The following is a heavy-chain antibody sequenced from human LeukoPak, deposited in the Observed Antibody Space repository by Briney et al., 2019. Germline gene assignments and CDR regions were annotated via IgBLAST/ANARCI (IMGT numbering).Heavy chain of an antibody. V-gene: IGHV3-23*01. CDR2: ISGSGGGT. J-gene: IGHJ1*01. D-gene: IGHD3-22*01. CDR3: AKDNIYDSRTFQH. CDR1: GFTFSSYA. Sequence: PGGSLRLSCAASGFTFSSYAMSWVRQAPGKGLEWVSVISGSGGGTYYADSVKGRFTISRDNSKNTLYLQMNSLRAEDTAVYYCAKDNIYDSRTFQHWGRGTLVTVSS.